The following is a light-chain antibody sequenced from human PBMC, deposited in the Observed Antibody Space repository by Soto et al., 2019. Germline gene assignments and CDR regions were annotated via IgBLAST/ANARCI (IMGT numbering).Light chain of an antibody. CDR2: DAS. V-gene: IGKV3-20*01. CDR3: QHFGSSLRT. J-gene: IGKJ1*01. Sequence: EVVLTQSPGTLSLSPGERATLPCRASQSVGNNYLAWYQQKPGQAPRLLIYDASTRATGIPDRFSGSGSGTDFTLSISRLEPEDFAVYYCQHFGSSLRTFGQGTKVDIK. CDR1: QSVGNNY.